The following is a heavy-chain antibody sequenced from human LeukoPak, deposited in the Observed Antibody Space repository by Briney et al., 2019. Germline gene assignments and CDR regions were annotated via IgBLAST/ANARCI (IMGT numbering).Heavy chain of an antibody. CDR1: GGSISSSSYF. D-gene: IGHD4-17*01. Sequence: PSETLSLTCTVSGGSISSSSYFWGWIRQPPGKGLAWIGSIYYSGLTYYNPSLKSRVTISVDTSKNQFSLKLSSVTAADTAVYYCARGAVYDYGDFSERSSYFDYWGQGTLVTVSS. V-gene: IGHV4-39*02. CDR3: ARGAVYDYGDFSERSSYFDY. CDR2: IYYSGLT. J-gene: IGHJ4*02.